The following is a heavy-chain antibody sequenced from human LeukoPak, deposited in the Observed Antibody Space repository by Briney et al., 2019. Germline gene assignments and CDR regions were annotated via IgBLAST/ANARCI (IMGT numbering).Heavy chain of an antibody. CDR3: ASNPPNTGDFYY. Sequence: ASVKVSCKASGYTFTGYYMHWVRQAPGQGLEWMGRINPNSGGTNYAQKFQGRVTMTRDTSISTAYMELSRLRSDDAAVYYCASNPPNTGDFYYWGLGSLVTVSS. V-gene: IGHV1-2*06. CDR1: GYTFTGYY. J-gene: IGHJ4*02. CDR2: INPNSGGT. D-gene: IGHD1-1*01.